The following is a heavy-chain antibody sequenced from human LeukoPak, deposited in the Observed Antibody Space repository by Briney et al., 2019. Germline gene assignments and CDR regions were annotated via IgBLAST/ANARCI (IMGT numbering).Heavy chain of an antibody. Sequence: GGSLRLSCIAPGFTFSSYSMNWVRQAPGKGLEWVSYISSSSSAIHYADSVKGRFTISRDNAKNSLYLQMNSLRAEDTAVYYCARDEYSSNWYVLGYWGQGTLVTVSS. D-gene: IGHD6-13*01. V-gene: IGHV3-48*01. CDR3: ARDEYSSNWYVLGY. CDR1: GFTFSSYS. CDR2: ISSSSSAI. J-gene: IGHJ4*02.